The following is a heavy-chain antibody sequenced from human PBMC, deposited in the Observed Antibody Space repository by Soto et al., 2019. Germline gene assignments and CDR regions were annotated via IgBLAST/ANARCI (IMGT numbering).Heavy chain of an antibody. CDR1: GGTFSSYA. V-gene: IGHV1-69*12. D-gene: IGHD2-2*01. CDR2: IISIFGTA. J-gene: IGHJ6*02. CDR3: ARHVPAAGYYYGMDV. Sequence: QVQLVQSGAEVKKPGSSVKVSCKASGGTFSSYAFSWVRQAPGQGLEWMGGIISIFGTANYAQKCQGRVTITADESTSTAYMELSSLRSEDTAVYYSARHVPAAGYYYGMDVWGQGTTVTVSS.